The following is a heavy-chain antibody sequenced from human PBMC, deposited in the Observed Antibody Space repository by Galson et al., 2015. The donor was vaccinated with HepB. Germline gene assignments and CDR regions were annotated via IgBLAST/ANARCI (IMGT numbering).Heavy chain of an antibody. D-gene: IGHD5-12*01. J-gene: IGHJ4*02. CDR2: IIPIFPTA. V-gene: IGHV1-69*01. Sequence: APGQGLEWMGGIIPIFPTAEYAQKFQGRVNITADESTSTAYMELSSLRSEDTAVYYCARIGYSGYDHLDYWGQGTLVTVSS. CDR3: ARIGYSGYDHLDY.